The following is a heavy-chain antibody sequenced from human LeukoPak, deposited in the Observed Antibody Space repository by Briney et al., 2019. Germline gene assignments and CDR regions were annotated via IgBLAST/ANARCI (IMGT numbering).Heavy chain of an antibody. CDR1: GFTFSSYG. CDR2: ISYDGSNK. Sequence: GGSLRLSCAASGFTFSSYGMHWVRQAPGKGLEWVAVISYDGSNKYYADSVKGRFTISGDNSKNTLYLQMNSLRAEDTTVYYCAKDSHRYCSGGSCYSFDYWGQGTLVTVSS. CDR3: AKDSHRYCSGGSCYSFDY. J-gene: IGHJ4*02. D-gene: IGHD2-15*01. V-gene: IGHV3-30*18.